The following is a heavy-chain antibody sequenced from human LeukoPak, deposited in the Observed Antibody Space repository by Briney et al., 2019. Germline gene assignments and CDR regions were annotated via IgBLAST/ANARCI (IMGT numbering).Heavy chain of an antibody. V-gene: IGHV3-48*01. CDR3: ARAPLGVELPYYYYYMDV. D-gene: IGHD1-7*01. CDR2: ISSSSSTI. J-gene: IGHJ6*03. Sequence: PGGSLRLSCAASGFTFSSYSMNWVRQAPGKGLEWVSYISSSSSTIYYADSVKGRFTISRDNAKNSLYLQMNSLRAEDTAVYYCARAPLGVELPYYYYYMDVWGKGTTVTVSS. CDR1: GFTFSSYS.